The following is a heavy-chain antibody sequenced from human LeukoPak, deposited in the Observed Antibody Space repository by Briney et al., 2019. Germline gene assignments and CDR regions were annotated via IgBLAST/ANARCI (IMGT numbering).Heavy chain of an antibody. CDR3: ARGDSDHYITLDY. J-gene: IGHJ4*02. CDR1: GFNFSAYS. Sequence: GGSLRLSCAASGFNFSAYSMNWVRQAPGKGPEWVSYISRSSDAIYDADSVKGRFTISRDNAKNLLFPQMTSLGVEDTALYYCARGDSDHYITLDYWGQGTLVTVSS. V-gene: IGHV3-48*01. CDR2: ISRSSDAI. D-gene: IGHD4-17*01.